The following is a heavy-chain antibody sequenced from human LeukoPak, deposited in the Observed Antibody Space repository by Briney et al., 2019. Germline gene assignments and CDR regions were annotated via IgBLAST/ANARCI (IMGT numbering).Heavy chain of an antibody. CDR2: INHSGST. CDR1: GGSFSGYY. D-gene: IGHD3-10*01. CDR3: ARARDMVRGVIRRYYFDY. Sequence: SETLSLTCAVYGGSFSGYYRSWIRQPPGKGLEWIGEINHSGSTNYNPSLKSRVTISVDTSKNQFSLKLSSVTAADTAVYYCARARDMVRGVIRRYYFDYWGQGTLVTVSS. V-gene: IGHV4-34*01. J-gene: IGHJ4*02.